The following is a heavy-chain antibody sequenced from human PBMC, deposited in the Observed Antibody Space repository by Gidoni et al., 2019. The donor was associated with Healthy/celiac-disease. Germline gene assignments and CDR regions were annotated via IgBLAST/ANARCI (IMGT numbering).Heavy chain of an antibody. CDR1: GFTFSSHA. D-gene: IGHD2-8*01. Sequence: EVQLLESGGGLVQPGGSLRLPRAAAGFTFSSHAMRWGRQAPGKGLEWVSAISGRGGSTYYADSVKGRFTISRDNSKNTLYLQMNSLRAEDTAVYYCAKAVGYCTNGVCYTSGYYYYYGMDVWGQGTTVTVSS. J-gene: IGHJ6*02. V-gene: IGHV3-23*01. CDR2: ISGRGGST. CDR3: AKAVGYCTNGVCYTSGYYYYYGMDV.